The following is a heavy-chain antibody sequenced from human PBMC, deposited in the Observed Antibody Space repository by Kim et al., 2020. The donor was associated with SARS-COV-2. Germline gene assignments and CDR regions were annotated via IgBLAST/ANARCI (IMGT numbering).Heavy chain of an antibody. CDR1: GVSFSDSC. Sequence: SETLSLTCAVYGVSFSDSCWSYIRQPPGKGLEWIGEINHSGSTNYSPSLKSRVILSVDTSKNQFSLKLSSVTAADTAVYYCARDYGCNYGMLAAFDIWGQGTMVTVSS. D-gene: IGHD4-17*01. V-gene: IGHV4-34*01. J-gene: IGHJ3*02. CDR2: INHSGST. CDR3: ARDYGCNYGMLAAFDI.